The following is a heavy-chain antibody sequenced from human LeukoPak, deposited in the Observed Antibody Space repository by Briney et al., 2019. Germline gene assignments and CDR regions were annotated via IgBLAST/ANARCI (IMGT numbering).Heavy chain of an antibody. J-gene: IGHJ4*02. D-gene: IGHD3-10*01. Sequence: SETLSLTCTVSGGSISSGSYYWSWIRQPAGKGLEWIGRIYTSGSTNYNPSLKSRVIISVDKAKNQFSLNLNSVTAADTAVYYCARGGDRSFDYWGQGTLVTVSS. CDR3: ARGGDRSFDY. CDR2: IYTSGST. V-gene: IGHV4-61*02. CDR1: GGSISSGSYY.